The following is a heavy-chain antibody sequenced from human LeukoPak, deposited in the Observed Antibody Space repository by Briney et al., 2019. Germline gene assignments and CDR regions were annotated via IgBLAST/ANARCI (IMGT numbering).Heavy chain of an antibody. J-gene: IGHJ4*02. CDR2: INPNSGGT. Sequence: ASVKVSCEASGYTFTGYYMHWVRQAPGQRLGWMGWINPNSGGTNYAQKFQDRVTMTRDTSISTAYMELSRLRSDDTAVYYCAREIVCSSTSCYVIDYWGQGTLVTVSS. V-gene: IGHV1-2*02. CDR3: AREIVCSSTSCYVIDY. CDR1: GYTFTGYY. D-gene: IGHD2-2*01.